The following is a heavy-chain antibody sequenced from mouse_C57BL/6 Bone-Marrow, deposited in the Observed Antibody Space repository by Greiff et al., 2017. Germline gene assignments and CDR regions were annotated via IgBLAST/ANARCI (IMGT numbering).Heavy chain of an antibody. V-gene: IGHV5-17*01. CDR2: ISSGSSTI. D-gene: IGHD2-4*01. CDR1: GFTFSDYG. J-gene: IGHJ3*01. Sequence: EVHLVESGGGLVKPGGSLKLSCAASGFTFSDYGMHWVRPAPEKGLEWVAYISSGSSTIYYADTVKGRFTISRDNAKNTLFLPMTSLRSEDTAMYYCARGDYSFADWGEGTLVTVSA. CDR3: ARGDYSFAD.